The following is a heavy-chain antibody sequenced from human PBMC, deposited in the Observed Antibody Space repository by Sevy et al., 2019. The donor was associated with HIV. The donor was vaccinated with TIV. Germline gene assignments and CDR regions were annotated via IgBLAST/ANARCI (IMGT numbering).Heavy chain of an antibody. Sequence: SETLSLTCTVSGGSISSSSYYWGWIRQPPGKGLEWIGSIYYSGSTYYNPSLKSRVTISVDTSKNKFSLKLSSVTAADTAVYYCARQPILITDERGDYDAFDIWGQGTMVTVSS. V-gene: IGHV4-39*01. CDR1: GGSISSSSYY. J-gene: IGHJ3*02. D-gene: IGHD4-17*01. CDR3: ARQPILITDERGDYDAFDI. CDR2: IYYSGST.